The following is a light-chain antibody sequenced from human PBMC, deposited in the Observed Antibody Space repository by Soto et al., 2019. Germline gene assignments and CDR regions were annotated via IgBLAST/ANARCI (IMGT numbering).Light chain of an antibody. J-gene: IGLJ2*01. CDR2: VNSDGSH. CDR1: SGHNNYA. V-gene: IGLV4-69*01. Sequence: QSVLTQSPSSSASLGASVTLTCTLSSGHNNYAIAWHQQQPEKGPRYLMKVNSDGSHNKGGGIPDRFSGSSSGAERYLTIASLQSEDEADYYCQTWGAGIVVFGGGTKLTVL. CDR3: QTWGAGIVV.